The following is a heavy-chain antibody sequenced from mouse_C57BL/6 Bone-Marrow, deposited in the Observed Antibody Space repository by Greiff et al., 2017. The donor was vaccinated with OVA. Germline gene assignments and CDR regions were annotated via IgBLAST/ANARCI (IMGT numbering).Heavy chain of an antibody. J-gene: IGHJ3*01. Sequence: QVQLQQPGAELVKPGASVKMSCKASGYTFTSYWITWVKQRPGQGLEWIGDIYPGSGSTNYNEKFKSKATRTVDTSSRTAYMQLSSLTSDDSAVYYCARKGLDITTGPYWGQGTLVTVSA. CDR2: IYPGSGST. CDR1: GYTFTSYW. CDR3: ARKGLDITTGPY. V-gene: IGHV1-55*01. D-gene: IGHD1-1*01.